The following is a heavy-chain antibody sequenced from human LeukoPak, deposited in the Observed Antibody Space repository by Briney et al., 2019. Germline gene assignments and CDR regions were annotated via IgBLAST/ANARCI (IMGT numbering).Heavy chain of an antibody. CDR1: GFTFSSYA. D-gene: IGHD3-22*01. Sequence: GGSLRLSCAASGFTFSSYAMSWVRQAPGKGLEWVSAISGSGGSTYYADSVKGRFTISRDNSKNTLYLQMNSLRAEDTAVYYCAKSYDSSCYYYVRDVGNWFDPWGQGTLVTVSS. J-gene: IGHJ5*02. CDR2: ISGSGGST. CDR3: AKSYDSSCYYYVRDVGNWFDP. V-gene: IGHV3-23*01.